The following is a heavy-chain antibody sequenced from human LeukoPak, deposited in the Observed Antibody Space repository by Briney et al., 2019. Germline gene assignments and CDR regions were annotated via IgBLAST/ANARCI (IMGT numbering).Heavy chain of an antibody. D-gene: IGHD3-10*01. CDR1: GGSITSYY. V-gene: IGHV4-59*08. Sequence: PSETLSLTCTVSGGSITSYYWSWIRQPPGKGLEWIGYIYYSGTTNDNPSLKGRVTISLGTSKNQFSLRLSSVTAADTAVYYCAATPTKDGYRESRPYYYYGMDVWGQGTTVIVSS. CDR2: IYYSGTT. J-gene: IGHJ6*02. CDR3: AATPTKDGYRESRPYYYYGMDV.